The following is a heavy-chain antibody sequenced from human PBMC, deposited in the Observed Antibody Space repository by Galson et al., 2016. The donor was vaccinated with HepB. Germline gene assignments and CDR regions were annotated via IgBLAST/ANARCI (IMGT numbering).Heavy chain of an antibody. V-gene: IGHV5-51*01. CDR2: IYPGDSDT. Sequence: QSGAEVKKPGESLKISCKGSGYSFTNYWVGWVRQMPGKGLEWMGTIYPGDSDTTYSPSFEGLVTISVDQSISAAYLQWASLKASDIAMYYCARRGRECTSTSCYRNNWFDRWGQGTLVTVSS. J-gene: IGHJ5*02. CDR1: GYSFTNYW. D-gene: IGHD2-2*01. CDR3: ARRGRECTSTSCYRNNWFDR.